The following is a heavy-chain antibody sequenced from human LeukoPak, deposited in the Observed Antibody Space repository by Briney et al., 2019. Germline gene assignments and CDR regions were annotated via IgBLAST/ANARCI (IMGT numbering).Heavy chain of an antibody. V-gene: IGHV4-34*01. D-gene: IGHD2-15*01. J-gene: IGHJ4*02. Sequence: SETLSLTCAVYGVSFSGYYWSWIRQPPGKGLEWIGEINHSGSTNYNPSLKSRVTISVDTSKNQFSLKLSSVTAADTAVYYCARLGYCSGGSCFWGQGTLVTVSS. CDR1: GVSFSGYY. CDR3: ARLGYCSGGSCF. CDR2: INHSGST.